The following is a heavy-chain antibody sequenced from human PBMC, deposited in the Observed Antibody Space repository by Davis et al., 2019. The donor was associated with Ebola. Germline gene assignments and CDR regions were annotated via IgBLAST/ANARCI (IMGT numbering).Heavy chain of an antibody. CDR3: ARYSSGWKEGPFDY. J-gene: IGHJ4*02. CDR1: GYTFTSYY. Sequence: ASVKVSCKASGYTFTSYYMHWVRQAPGQGLEWMGIINPSGGSTSYAQKFQGRVTMTRDTSISTAYMELSRLRSDDTAVYYCARYSSGWKEGPFDYWGQGTLVTVSS. CDR2: INPSGGST. D-gene: IGHD6-19*01. V-gene: IGHV1-46*01.